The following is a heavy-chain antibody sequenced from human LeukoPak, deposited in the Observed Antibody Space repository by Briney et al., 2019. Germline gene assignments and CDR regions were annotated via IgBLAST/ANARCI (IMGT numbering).Heavy chain of an antibody. CDR2: INPNSGGT. CDR3: ARETSSSSTSPNWYFDL. J-gene: IGHJ2*01. Sequence: ASVKVSCKASGYTFTGYYMHWVRQAPGQGLEWMGWINPNSGGTNYAQKIQGRVTMTRDTSISTAHMELSRLRSDDTAVYYCARETSSSSTSPNWYFDLWGRGTLVTVSS. V-gene: IGHV1-2*02. D-gene: IGHD6-6*01. CDR1: GYTFTGYY.